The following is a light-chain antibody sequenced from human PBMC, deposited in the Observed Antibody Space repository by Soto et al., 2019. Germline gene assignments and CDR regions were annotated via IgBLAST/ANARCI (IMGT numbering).Light chain of an antibody. Sequence: QVVVTQPPSVSGAPGQRVTISCTGSSSNIGAGYDVHWYQQLPGTAPKLLIYGNSNRPSGVPDRFSGSKSGTSASLAITGLQAEDEADYYCQSYDSSLSGYVVFGGGTKLTVL. CDR2: GNS. V-gene: IGLV1-40*01. CDR1: SSNIGAGYD. J-gene: IGLJ2*01. CDR3: QSYDSSLSGYVV.